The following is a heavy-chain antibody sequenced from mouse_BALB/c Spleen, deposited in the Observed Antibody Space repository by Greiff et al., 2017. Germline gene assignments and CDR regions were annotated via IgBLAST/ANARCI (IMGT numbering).Heavy chain of an antibody. CDR2: IWGGGST. V-gene: IGHV2-6-4*01. CDR3: ARIYYDYDESMDY. CDR1: GFSLSRYS. Sequence: VKLMESGPGLVAPSQSLSITCTVSGFSLSRYSVHWVRQPPGKGLEWLGMIWGGGSTDYNSALKSRLSISKDNSKSQVFLKMNSLQTDDTAMYYCARIYYDYDESMDYWGQGTSGTVSS. D-gene: IGHD2-4*01. J-gene: IGHJ4*01.